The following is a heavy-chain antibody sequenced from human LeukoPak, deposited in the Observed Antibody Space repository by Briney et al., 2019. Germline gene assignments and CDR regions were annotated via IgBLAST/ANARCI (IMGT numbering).Heavy chain of an antibody. Sequence: GRSLRLSCAASGFTFDDYAMHWVRQAPGKGLEWVSGISWNSGSIGYADSVKGRFTISRDNAKNSLYLQMNSLRAEDTAVYYCARHYGSGKGRFDPWGQGTLVTVSS. CDR2: ISWNSGSI. D-gene: IGHD3-10*01. CDR3: ARHYGSGKGRFDP. CDR1: GFTFDDYA. J-gene: IGHJ5*02. V-gene: IGHV3-9*01.